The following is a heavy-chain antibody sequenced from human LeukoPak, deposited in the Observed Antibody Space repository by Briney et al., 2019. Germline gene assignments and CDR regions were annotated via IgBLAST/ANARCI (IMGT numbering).Heavy chain of an antibody. D-gene: IGHD4-23*01. J-gene: IGHJ3*02. Sequence: ASVKVSCKASGYTFTSYGISWVRQAPGQGLEWMGWISAYNGNTNYAQKLQGRVTMTTDTSTSTAYMELRSLRSDDTAVYYCAIGNQRTVEDAFDIWGQGTMVTVSS. CDR3: AIGNQRTVEDAFDI. CDR1: GYTFTSYG. CDR2: ISAYNGNT. V-gene: IGHV1-18*01.